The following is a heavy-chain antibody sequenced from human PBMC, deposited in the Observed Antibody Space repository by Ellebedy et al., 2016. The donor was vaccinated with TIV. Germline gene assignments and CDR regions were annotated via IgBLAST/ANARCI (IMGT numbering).Heavy chain of an antibody. Sequence: PGGSLRLSCAASGFTFRSYGMHWVRQAPGRGLEWLAVISYDGSDKSYGDSVKGRFTISRDNSKNTLFLQMSSLRAEDTAVYFCARRSTDFAFDSWGQGTLVTVSS. V-gene: IGHV3-30*03. CDR3: ARRSTDFAFDS. CDR2: ISYDGSDK. D-gene: IGHD3/OR15-3a*01. CDR1: GFTFRSYG. J-gene: IGHJ4*02.